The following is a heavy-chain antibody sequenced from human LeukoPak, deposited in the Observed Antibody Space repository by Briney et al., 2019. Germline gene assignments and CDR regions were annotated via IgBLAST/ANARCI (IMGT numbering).Heavy chain of an antibody. CDR2: IIPILGIA. D-gene: IGHD3-16*01. V-gene: IGHV1-69*04. CDR3: ARDPVHYDYVWGSLCYFDY. CDR1: GGTFSSYA. J-gene: IGHJ4*02. Sequence: ASVKVSCKASGGTFSSYAISWVRQAPGQGLEWMGRIIPILGIANYAQKFQGRVTITADKSTSTAYMELSSLRSEDTAVYYCARDPVHYDYVWGSLCYFDYWGQGTLVTVSS.